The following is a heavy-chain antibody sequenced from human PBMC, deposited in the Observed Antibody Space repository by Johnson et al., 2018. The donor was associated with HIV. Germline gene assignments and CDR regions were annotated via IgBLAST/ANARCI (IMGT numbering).Heavy chain of an antibody. CDR3: AKDQGIVGATVFDI. CDR1: GFIFNDYV. Sequence: EVQLVESGGGMVRPGGSLRLSCAASGFIFNDYVMNWVRQAPGKGLEWVSGVNWNGGSTGYADSVKGRFTISRDNAKNSLYLQMKSLRAEDTAVYYCAKDQGIVGATVFDIWGQGTMVTVSS. J-gene: IGHJ3*02. CDR2: VNWNGGST. V-gene: IGHV3-20*04. D-gene: IGHD1-26*01.